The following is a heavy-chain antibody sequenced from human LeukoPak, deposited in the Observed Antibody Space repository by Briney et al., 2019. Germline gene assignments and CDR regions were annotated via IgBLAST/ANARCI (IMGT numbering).Heavy chain of an antibody. V-gene: IGHV4-59*01. D-gene: IGHD1-7*01. J-gene: IGHJ6*03. CDR2: IYYSGST. CDR3: ARVTGVTGTHYYMDV. Sequence: SETLSLTCTVPGGSISSYYWSWIRQPPGKGLEWIGYIYYSGSTNYNPSLKSRVTISMDTSTNQFSLKLSSVTAADTAVYYCARVTGVTGTHYYMDVWGKGTTVTVSS. CDR1: GGSISSYY.